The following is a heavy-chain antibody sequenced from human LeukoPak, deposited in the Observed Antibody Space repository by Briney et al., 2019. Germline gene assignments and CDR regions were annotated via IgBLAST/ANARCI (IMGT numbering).Heavy chain of an antibody. J-gene: IGHJ4*02. D-gene: IGHD6-6*01. Sequence: PSETLSLTCTVSGGSMSSYYWSWIRQPPGKGLEWIGSIYYSGSTNYNPSLKSRVTISVDTSKNQFSLKLSSVTAADTAVCYCARWGSYSSSSTFGYWGQGTLVTVSS. CDR2: IYYSGST. CDR3: ARWGSYSSSSTFGY. V-gene: IGHV4-59*01. CDR1: GGSMSSYY.